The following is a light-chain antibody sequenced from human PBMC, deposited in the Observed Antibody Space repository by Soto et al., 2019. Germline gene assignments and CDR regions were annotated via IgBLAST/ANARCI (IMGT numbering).Light chain of an antibody. CDR2: DAS. Sequence: EIVLTQSPATLSLSPGERATLSCRASQSISNYLAWYQQRRGQAPRLVIYDASHRATGVPPRFSGSGHGTDFTLTIDSLEPDDFAVYYCQQRDNWPGLTFGGGTKVEIK. V-gene: IGKV3-11*01. CDR3: QQRDNWPGLT. CDR1: QSISNY. J-gene: IGKJ4*01.